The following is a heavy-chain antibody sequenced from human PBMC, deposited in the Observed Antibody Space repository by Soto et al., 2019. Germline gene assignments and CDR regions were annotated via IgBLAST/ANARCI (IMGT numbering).Heavy chain of an antibody. CDR3: ARLGPYGSESYSFRYNRFDP. J-gene: IGHJ5*02. CDR1: GFTFSSYS. Sequence: GGSLRLSCAASGFTFSSYSMNWVRQAPGKGLEWVSYISSSSSTIYYADSVKGRFTISRDNAKNSLYLQMNSLRAEDTAVYYCARLGPYGSESYSFRYNRFDPWGQGTQVTVSS. D-gene: IGHD3-10*01. CDR2: ISSSSSTI. V-gene: IGHV3-48*01.